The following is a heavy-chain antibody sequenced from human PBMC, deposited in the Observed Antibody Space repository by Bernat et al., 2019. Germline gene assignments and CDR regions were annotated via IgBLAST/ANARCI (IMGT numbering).Heavy chain of an antibody. J-gene: IGHJ5*02. CDR3: ARGAKVNMVQGGGWFDH. Sequence: QVQLQESGPGLVKPSETLSLTCTVSGGSISSYYWSWIRQPPGKGLEWIGYIYYSGSTNYNPSLKRRVTISVDTSKNQFSLKLSSVTAADTAVYYCARGAKVNMVQGGGWFDHWGQGTLVTVSS. D-gene: IGHD3-10*01. CDR1: GGSISSYY. V-gene: IGHV4-59*01. CDR2: IYYSGST.